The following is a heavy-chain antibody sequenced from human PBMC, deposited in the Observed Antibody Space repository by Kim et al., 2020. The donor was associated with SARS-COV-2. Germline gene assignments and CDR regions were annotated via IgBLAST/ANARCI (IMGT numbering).Heavy chain of an antibody. CDR1: GFTFSSYS. Sequence: GGSLRLSCAASGFTFSSYSMNWVRQAPGKGLEWVSSISSSSSYIYYADSVKGRFTISRDNAKNSLYLQMNSLRAEDTAVYYCARDGHYYYDSSGYYDWGQGTLVAVSS. CDR2: ISSSSSYI. D-gene: IGHD3-22*01. J-gene: IGHJ4*02. CDR3: ARDGHYYYDSSGYYD. V-gene: IGHV3-21*01.